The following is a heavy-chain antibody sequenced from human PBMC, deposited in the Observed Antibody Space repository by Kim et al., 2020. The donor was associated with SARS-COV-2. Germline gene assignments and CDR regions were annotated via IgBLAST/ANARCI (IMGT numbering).Heavy chain of an antibody. V-gene: IGHV1-69*13. J-gene: IGHJ5*02. CDR2: ITPIFGTA. CDR1: GGTFSSYA. D-gene: IGHD6-13*01. CDR3: ARDDIAAAGTRESNDWFDP. Sequence: SVKVSCKASGGTFSSYAISWVRQAPGQGLEWMGGITPIFGTANYAQKFQGRVTITADESTSTAYMELSSLRSEDTAVYYCARDDIAAAGTRESNDWFDPWGQGTLVTVSS.